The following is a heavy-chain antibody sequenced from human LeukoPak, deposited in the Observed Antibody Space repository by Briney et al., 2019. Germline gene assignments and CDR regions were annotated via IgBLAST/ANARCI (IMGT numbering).Heavy chain of an antibody. CDR2: IGTAGDT. D-gene: IGHD3-22*01. CDR3: ARASYYYDSSGYYHVRSRENAFDI. V-gene: IGHV3-13*01. Sequence: GGSLRLSCAASGFTFSSYDMHWVRQATGKGLEWVSAIGTAGDTYYPGSVKGRFTISRENAKNSLYLQMNSLRAGDTAVYYCARASYYYDSSGYYHVRSRENAFDIWGQGTMVTVSS. J-gene: IGHJ3*02. CDR1: GFTFSSYD.